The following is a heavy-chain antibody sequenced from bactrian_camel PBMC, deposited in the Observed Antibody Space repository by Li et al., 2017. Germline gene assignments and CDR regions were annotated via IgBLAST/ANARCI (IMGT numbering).Heavy chain of an antibody. D-gene: IGHD2*01. CDR2: ISRTGDI. V-gene: IGHV3S56*01. CDR3: AAGRLRNGYCYSLLNRLAYNN. CDR1: GYRVGTAD. J-gene: IGHJ4*01. Sequence: VQLVESGGGTVQAGGSLKLSCKVSGYRVGTADMGWFRQVPGKERELVSTISRTGDIVYADSVKGRFTISLDTAKSTLYLQMDSLKLEDTAMYYCAAGRLRNGYCYSLLNRLAYNNWGQGTQVTVS.